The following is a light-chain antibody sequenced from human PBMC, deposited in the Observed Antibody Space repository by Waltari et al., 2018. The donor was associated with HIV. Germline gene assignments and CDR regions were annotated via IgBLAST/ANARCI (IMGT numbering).Light chain of an antibody. Sequence: QSVLTQPPSVSGAPGQRVNISCTGSSSNIGTIHDVHWYQEAPGTAPKLLIYGNSNRPSGVPDRFSGSKSGTSASLAIAGLQAEDEADYYCQSYDTSLSGVVFGGGTKLTVL. CDR1: SSNIGTIHD. CDR3: QSYDTSLSGVV. J-gene: IGLJ2*01. CDR2: GNS. V-gene: IGLV1-40*01.